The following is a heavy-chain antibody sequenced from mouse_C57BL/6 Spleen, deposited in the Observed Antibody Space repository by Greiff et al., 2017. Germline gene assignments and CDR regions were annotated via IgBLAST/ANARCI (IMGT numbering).Heavy chain of an antibody. J-gene: IGHJ3*01. V-gene: IGHV1-69*01. Sequence: QVQLQQPGAELVMPGASVKLSCKASGYTFTSYWMHWVKQRPGQGLEWIGEIDPSDSYTNYNQKFKGKSTLTVDKSSSTAYMQRSSLTSEDSAVYYCARHGSSYFWFAYWGQGTLVTVSA. CDR3: ARHGSSYFWFAY. D-gene: IGHD1-1*01. CDR1: GYTFTSYW. CDR2: IDPSDSYT.